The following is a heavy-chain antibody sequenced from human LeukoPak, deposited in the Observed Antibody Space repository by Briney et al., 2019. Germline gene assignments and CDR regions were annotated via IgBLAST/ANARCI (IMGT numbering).Heavy chain of an antibody. V-gene: IGHV3-30*03. CDR3: AGSYKETQYYYYGMDV. CDR2: ISYDGSNK. Sequence: GGSLRLSCAASGFTFSSYGMHWVRQAPGKGLEWVAVISYDGSNKYYADSVKGRFTISRDNSKNTLYLQMNSLRAGDTAVYYCAGSYKETQYYYYGMDVWGQGTTVTVSS. D-gene: IGHD1-26*01. J-gene: IGHJ6*02. CDR1: GFTFSSYG.